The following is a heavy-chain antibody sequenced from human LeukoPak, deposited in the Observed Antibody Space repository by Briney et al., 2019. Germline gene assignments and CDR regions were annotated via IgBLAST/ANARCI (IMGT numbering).Heavy chain of an antibody. CDR1: GFTFSSYA. V-gene: IGHV3-23*01. D-gene: IGHD2-15*01. CDR2: ISGSGGST. J-gene: IGHJ4*02. CDR3: RAVVVAAAVVYYFDY. Sequence: PGGSLRLSCAASGFTFSSYAMSSVRQAPGKGLGWVSAISGSGGSTYYADSVKGRFTISRDNSKNTLYLQMDSLRAEDTAVYYCRAVVVAAAVVYYFDYWGQGTLVTVSS.